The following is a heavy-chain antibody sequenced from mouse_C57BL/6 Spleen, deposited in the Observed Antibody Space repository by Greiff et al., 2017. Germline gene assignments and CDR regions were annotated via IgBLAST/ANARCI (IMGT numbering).Heavy chain of an antibody. CDR2: INPNNGGT. J-gene: IGHJ2*01. D-gene: IGHD2-1*01. CDR3: ARDGNFEGFDY. CDR1: GYTFTDYY. V-gene: IGHV1-26*01. Sequence: EVQLQQSGPELVKPGASVKISCKASGYTFTDYYMNWVKQSHGKSLEWIGDINPNNGGTSYNQKFKGKATLTVDKSSSTAYMELRSLTSEDSAVYYCARDGNFEGFDYWGQGTTLTVSS.